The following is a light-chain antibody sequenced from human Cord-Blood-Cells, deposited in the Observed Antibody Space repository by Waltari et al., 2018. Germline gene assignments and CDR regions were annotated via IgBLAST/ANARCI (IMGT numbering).Light chain of an antibody. J-gene: IGKJ3*01. V-gene: IGKV1-39*01. CDR1: QSISSY. Sequence: DIQMTQSPSSLSASVGDSVTITCRASQSISSYLNWYQQKPGKAPKLLIYAASSLQSGVPSRFSGSGSGTDFTLTISSLQPEDFATYYCQQSYSTPRLTFGPGTKVDIK. CDR2: AAS. CDR3: QQSYSTPRLT.